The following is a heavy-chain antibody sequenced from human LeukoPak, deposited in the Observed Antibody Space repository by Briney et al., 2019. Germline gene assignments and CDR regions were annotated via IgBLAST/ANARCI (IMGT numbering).Heavy chain of an antibody. CDR2: ISGSGGST. Sequence: GGSLRLSCAAPGFTFSSYAMSWVRQAPGKGLEWVSAISGSGGSTYYADSVKGRFTISRDNSKNTLYLQMNSLRAEDTAVYYCAKDFLKGSGSYYYWGQGTLVTVSS. D-gene: IGHD3-10*01. V-gene: IGHV3-23*01. CDR1: GFTFSSYA. CDR3: AKDFLKGSGSYYY. J-gene: IGHJ4*02.